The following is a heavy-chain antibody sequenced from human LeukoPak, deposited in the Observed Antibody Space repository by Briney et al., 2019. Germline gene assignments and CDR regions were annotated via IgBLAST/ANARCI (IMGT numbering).Heavy chain of an antibody. CDR3: ARGRYSKYYYGSGSYYNGPLDY. Sequence: GGSLRLSCAASGFTLSSYGMHWVRQAPGKGLEWVAVISYDGSNKYYADSVKGRFTISRDNAKNSLYLQMNSLRAEDTAVYYCARGRYSKYYYGSGSYYNGPLDYWGQGTLVTVSS. D-gene: IGHD3-10*01. CDR2: ISYDGSNK. J-gene: IGHJ4*02. V-gene: IGHV3-30*03. CDR1: GFTLSSYG.